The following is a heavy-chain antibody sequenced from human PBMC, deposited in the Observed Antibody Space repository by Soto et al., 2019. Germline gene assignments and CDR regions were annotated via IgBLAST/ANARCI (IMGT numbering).Heavy chain of an antibody. CDR2: IRPSTSHI. Sequence: EVHLVESGGGLDKPGGSLRLSCAVSGFTFSSCTMNWVRQAPGKGLEWVSSIRPSTSHIYYADPVKGRFTISRDNAKNSLLLQMNSLRAEDTSVYYCSGCSGGACHQNYGMDVWGQGTTVTVSS. D-gene: IGHD2-15*01. V-gene: IGHV3-21*01. CDR1: GFTFSSCT. CDR3: SGCSGGACHQNYGMDV. J-gene: IGHJ6*02.